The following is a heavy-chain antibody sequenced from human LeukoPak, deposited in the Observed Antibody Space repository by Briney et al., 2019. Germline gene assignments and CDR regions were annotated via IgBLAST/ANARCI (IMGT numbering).Heavy chain of an antibody. CDR3: ARVPTSGTYYYFDY. Sequence: GGSLGLSCAASGFTFSSYAMAWVRQALGKGLEWVSAIHSAGRSIYYPDSLKGRVTISRDNSKNTLYLQMKSLRPEDTAVYYCARVPTSGTYYYFDYWGQGTLVTVSS. CDR1: GFTFSSYA. J-gene: IGHJ4*02. D-gene: IGHD2-8*01. CDR2: IHSAGRSI. V-gene: IGHV3-23*01.